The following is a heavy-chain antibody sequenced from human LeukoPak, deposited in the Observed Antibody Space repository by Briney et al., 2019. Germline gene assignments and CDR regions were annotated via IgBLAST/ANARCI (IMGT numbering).Heavy chain of an antibody. J-gene: IGHJ4*02. CDR3: ARTARVFDY. D-gene: IGHD5-18*01. V-gene: IGHV4-4*09. CDR1: GYSITGYY. Sequence: SETLSPTCTVSGYSITGYYWTWIRQPPGKGLEVIGYTYISGDTNYNPSLKSRVTMSLDTSKNQVSLKMNSVTAADTAVYYCARTARVFDYWGQGILVTVSS. CDR2: TYISGDT.